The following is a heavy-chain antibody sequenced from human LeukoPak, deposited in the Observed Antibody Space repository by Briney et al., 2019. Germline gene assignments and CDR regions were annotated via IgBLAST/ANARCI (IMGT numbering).Heavy chain of an antibody. D-gene: IGHD1-7*01. V-gene: IGHV1-69*05. Sequence: SVKVPCKASGGTFSSYAISWVRQAPGQGLEWMGGIIPIFGTANYAQKFQGRVTITTDESTSTAYMELSSLRSEDTAVYYCAQGITGTTDYWGQGTLVTVSS. CDR3: AQGITGTTDY. CDR2: IIPIFGTA. J-gene: IGHJ4*02. CDR1: GGTFSSYA.